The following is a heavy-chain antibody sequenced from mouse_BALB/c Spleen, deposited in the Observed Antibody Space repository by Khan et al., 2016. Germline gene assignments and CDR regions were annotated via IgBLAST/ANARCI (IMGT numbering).Heavy chain of an antibody. J-gene: IGHJ3*01. V-gene: IGHV3-2*02. D-gene: IGHD2-14*01. CDR3: ARRGEYRYDGTWFAY. CDR1: GYSITSDYA. Sequence: EVQLQESGPGLVKPSQSLSLTCTVTGYSITSDYAWNWIRQFPGNKLEWMGYISYSGSTGYNPSLKSRISITRDTSKNPFFLQLKSVTTEDTATYYCARRGEYRYDGTWFAYWGQGTLVTVSA. CDR2: ISYSGST.